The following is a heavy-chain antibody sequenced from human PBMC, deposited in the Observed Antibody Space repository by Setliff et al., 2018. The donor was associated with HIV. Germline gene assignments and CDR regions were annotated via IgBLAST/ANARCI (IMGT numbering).Heavy chain of an antibody. Sequence: GGSLRLSCAASGFTFRNYAMTWVRQAPGKGLEWVSTISPSSGGTNYADSVKGRFTISRDNSKNILYLQMNSLRVEDSAVYYCAKTVALLRAARLDLDCWGQGTLVTVSS. V-gene: IGHV3-23*01. CDR1: GFTFRNYA. CDR3: AKTVALLRAARLDLDC. D-gene: IGHD6-6*01. J-gene: IGHJ4*02. CDR2: ISPSSGGT.